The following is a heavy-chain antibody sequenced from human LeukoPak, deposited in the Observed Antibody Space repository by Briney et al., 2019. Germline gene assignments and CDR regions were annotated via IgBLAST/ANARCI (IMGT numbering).Heavy chain of an antibody. D-gene: IGHD6-13*01. V-gene: IGHV4-59*01. J-gene: IGHJ5*02. CDR1: GGSISSYY. CDR2: IYYSGST. Sequence: SETLSLTCTVSGGSISSYYWSWIRQPPGKGLEWIGYIYYSGSTSYNPSLKSRVTISVDTSKNQFSLKLSSVTAADTAVYYCARDYSSSWYWFDPWGQGTLVTVSS. CDR3: ARDYSSSWYWFDP.